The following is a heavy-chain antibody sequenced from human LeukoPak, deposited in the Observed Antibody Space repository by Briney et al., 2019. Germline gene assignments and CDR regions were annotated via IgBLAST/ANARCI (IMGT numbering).Heavy chain of an antibody. J-gene: IGHJ5*02. V-gene: IGHV3-48*04. CDR1: GFTFNGYW. CDR3: ARDAAGWFDP. CDR2: ISSSSSTI. Sequence: GGSLRLSCAASGFTFNGYWMSWVRQAPGKGLEWVSYISSSSSTIYYADSVKGRFTISRDNAKNSLYLQMNSLRAEDTAVYYCARDAAGWFDPWGQGTLVTVSS.